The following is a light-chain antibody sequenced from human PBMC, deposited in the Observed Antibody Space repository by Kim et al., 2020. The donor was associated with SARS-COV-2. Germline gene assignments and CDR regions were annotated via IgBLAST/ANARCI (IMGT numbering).Light chain of an antibody. CDR2: WAS. Sequence: ATINCKSSQSVLKSSSNKNYLAWDQQKPRQPPKLLIYWASTRESGVPERFSGSGSGTDFTLTISSLQAEDVAVYYCQQYSGSPPYTFGQGTKLEI. J-gene: IGKJ2*01. CDR3: QQYSGSPPYT. V-gene: IGKV4-1*01. CDR1: QSVLKSSSNKNY.